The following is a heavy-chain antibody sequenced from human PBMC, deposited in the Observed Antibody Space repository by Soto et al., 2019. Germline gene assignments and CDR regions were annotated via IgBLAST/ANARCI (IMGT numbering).Heavy chain of an antibody. V-gene: IGHV4-31*03. CDR2: IYYSGSS. D-gene: IGHD3-3*01. J-gene: IGHJ5*02. CDR3: ARWWSGSRQGFDP. Sequence: QVQLQESGPGLVKPSQTLSLTCTVSGGSISSGDYYWSWIRQHPGKGLEGIGYIYYSGSSYYNPSRKSRVTISVDTSKNPFSLKLSSVTAADTAVYYCARWWSGSRQGFDPWGQGTLVTVSS. CDR1: GGSISSGDYY.